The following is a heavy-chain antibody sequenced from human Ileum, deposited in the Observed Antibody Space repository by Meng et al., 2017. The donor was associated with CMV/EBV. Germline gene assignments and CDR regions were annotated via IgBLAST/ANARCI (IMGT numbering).Heavy chain of an antibody. J-gene: IGHJ4*02. V-gene: IGHV1-8*03. CDR3: ARVVAVAGGGFDY. CDR1: GYTFTSYD. Sequence: CTAPGYTFTSYDINWVRQATGQGLEWMGWMNPNSGNTGYAQKFQGRVTITRNTSISTAYMELSSLRSEDTAVYYCARVVAVAGGGFDYWGQGTLVTVSS. CDR2: MNPNSGNT. D-gene: IGHD6-19*01.